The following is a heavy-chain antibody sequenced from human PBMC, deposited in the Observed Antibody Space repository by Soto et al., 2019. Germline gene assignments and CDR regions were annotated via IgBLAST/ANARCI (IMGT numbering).Heavy chain of an antibody. CDR1: GDSISRGCDS. CDR3: ARGSYSDYGHFDY. D-gene: IGHD5-12*01. V-gene: IGHV4-30-2*01. Sequence: PSETLSLTCAFFGDSISRGCDSWSWIRQPPGKGLEWIGYIYHSGSTYYHPSIKSRVTISVDRSKNQFSLKLSSVTAADTDVYYCARGSYSDYGHFDYWGQGTLVTVSS. J-gene: IGHJ4*02. CDR2: IYHSGST.